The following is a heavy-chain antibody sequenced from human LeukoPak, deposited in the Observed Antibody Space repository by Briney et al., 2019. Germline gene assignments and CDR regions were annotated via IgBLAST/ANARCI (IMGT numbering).Heavy chain of an antibody. CDR2: IYSGGST. D-gene: IGHD1-26*01. V-gene: IGHV3-66*01. CDR1: GFTFSSYS. J-gene: IGHJ4*02. Sequence: GGSLRLSCAASGFTFSSYSMNWVRQAPGKGLEWVSVIYSGGSTYYADSVKGRFTISRDNSKNTLYLQMNSLRAEDTAVYYCARGWANLDYWGQGTLVTVSS. CDR3: ARGWANLDY.